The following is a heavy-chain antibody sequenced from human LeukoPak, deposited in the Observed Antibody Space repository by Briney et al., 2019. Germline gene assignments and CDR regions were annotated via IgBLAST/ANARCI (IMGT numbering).Heavy chain of an antibody. D-gene: IGHD3-9*01. V-gene: IGHV4-30-2*01. CDR3: ARLRYFDWLLKRGAFDI. Sequence: SQTLSLTCAVSGGSISSGGYSWSWIRQPPGKGLEWIGYIYHSGSTHYNPSLKSRVTISVDRSRNQFSLKLSSVTAADTAVYYCARLRYFDWLLKRGAFDIWGQGTMVTVSS. J-gene: IGHJ3*02. CDR1: GGSISSGGYS. CDR2: IYHSGST.